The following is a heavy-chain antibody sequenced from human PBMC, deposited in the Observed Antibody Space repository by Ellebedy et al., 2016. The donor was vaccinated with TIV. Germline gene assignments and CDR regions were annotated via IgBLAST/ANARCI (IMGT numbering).Heavy chain of an antibody. J-gene: IGHJ4*02. CDR3: ASSPSGYEIPY. V-gene: IGHV4-39*07. CDR1: GGTFSSPYYY. CDR2: IYHSGST. D-gene: IGHD5-12*01. Sequence: SETLSLXXNVSGGTFSSPYYYWGWIRPSPEKGLEWIGSIYHSGSTYYNPSLKSRLTISLDTTKNQFSLRLDSVTAADTAVYYCASSPSGYEIPYWGQGTLVTVSS.